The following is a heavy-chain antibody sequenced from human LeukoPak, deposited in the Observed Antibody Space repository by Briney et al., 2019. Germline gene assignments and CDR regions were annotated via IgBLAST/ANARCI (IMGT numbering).Heavy chain of an antibody. CDR2: IYSSGTT. D-gene: IGHD2-15*01. Sequence: SETLSLTCNVSGGSISGYYWSWIRQPAGKGLEWIGRIYSSGTTNYTPSLKSRLTMSVDTSKNQFSLELSSVTAADTAVYFCARGGGRQLATSHSYFDYWGQGILVPVSS. CDR3: ARGGGRQLATSHSYFDY. V-gene: IGHV4-4*07. CDR1: GGSISGYY. J-gene: IGHJ4*02.